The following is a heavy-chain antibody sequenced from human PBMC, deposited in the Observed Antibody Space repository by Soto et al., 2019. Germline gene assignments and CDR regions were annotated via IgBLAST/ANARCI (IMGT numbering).Heavy chain of an antibody. V-gene: IGHV1-2*02. D-gene: IGHD3-3*01. J-gene: IGHJ4*02. CDR2: INPNSGGT. CDR3: ARGGGTILAPLH. Sequence: VXSVKVSCKASGYTFTGYYIHWVRQAPGQGLEWMGYINPNSGGTKYAPRFQGRVTMTSDTSIRTAYMDLSNLRSDDTAVYYCARGGGTILAPLHWGPGNLVTVSS. CDR1: GYTFTGYY.